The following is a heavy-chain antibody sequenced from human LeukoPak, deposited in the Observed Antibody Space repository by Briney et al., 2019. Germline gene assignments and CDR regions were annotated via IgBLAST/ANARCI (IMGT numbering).Heavy chain of an antibody. D-gene: IGHD3-22*01. CDR3: ARDRDSSGYYYKLGAFDF. CDR2: INPSGGST. V-gene: IGHV1-46*01. J-gene: IGHJ3*01. CDR1: GYTFTSYY. Sequence: GASVKVSCKASGYTFTSYYMHWVQQAPGQGLEWMGIINPSGGSTSYAQKFQGRVTMTRDTSTSTVYMELSSLRSEDTAVYYCARDRDSSGYYYKLGAFDFWGQGTMVTVSS.